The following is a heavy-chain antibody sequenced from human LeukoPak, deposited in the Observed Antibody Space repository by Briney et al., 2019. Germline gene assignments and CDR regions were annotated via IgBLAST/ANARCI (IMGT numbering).Heavy chain of an antibody. Sequence: GASVKVSCKASGYTFTSYGISWVRQAPGRGLEWMGWISAYNGNTNYAQKLQGRVTMTTDTSTSTAYMELRSLRSDDTAVYYCARETYCSSTSCYDYWGQGTLVTVSS. CDR2: ISAYNGNT. CDR1: GYTFTSYG. V-gene: IGHV1-18*01. J-gene: IGHJ4*02. CDR3: ARETYCSSTSCYDY. D-gene: IGHD2-2*01.